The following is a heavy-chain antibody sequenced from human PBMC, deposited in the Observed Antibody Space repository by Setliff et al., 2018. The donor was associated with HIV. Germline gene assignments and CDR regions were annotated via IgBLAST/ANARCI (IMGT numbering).Heavy chain of an antibody. CDR2: IFNNGST. Sequence: PSETLSLTCTVSGGSINSGYHFWTWIRQPAGKGLEWIGHIFNNGSTSYNPSLQSRVAMSVDTSKNQFSLKLDSVTAADTAVYYCVRDGAAIWVRNLLWSGFGYWGQGTLVTVSS. J-gene: IGHJ4*02. V-gene: IGHV4-61*09. CDR1: GGSINSGYHF. D-gene: IGHD2-21*01. CDR3: VRDGAAIWVRNLLWSGFGY.